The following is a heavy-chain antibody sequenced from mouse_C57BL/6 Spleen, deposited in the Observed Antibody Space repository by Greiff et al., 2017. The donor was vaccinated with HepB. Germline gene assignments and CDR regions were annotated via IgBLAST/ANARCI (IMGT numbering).Heavy chain of an antibody. CDR3: ARGGLRRADYYFDY. CDR1: GYSFTDYN. CDR2: INPNYGTT. J-gene: IGHJ2*01. Sequence: QLQESGPELVKPGASVKISCKASGYSFTDYNMNWVKQSNGKSLEWIGVINPNYGTTSYNQKFKGKATLTVDQSSSTAYMQLNSLTSEDSAVYYCARGGLRRADYYFDYWGQGTTLTVSS. D-gene: IGHD2-2*01. V-gene: IGHV1-39*01.